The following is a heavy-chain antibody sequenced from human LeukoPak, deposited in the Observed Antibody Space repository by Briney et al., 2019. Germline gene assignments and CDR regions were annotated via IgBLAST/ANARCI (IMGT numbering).Heavy chain of an antibody. Sequence: SSETLSLTCTVSGGSISGSGYFWGWIRQPPGKGLEWIGSIYFTGSIYYNPSLRSRVSISVDTSKNQFSLKVTSVTAADTAVYYCARQGGSNWYWFDPWGQGTLVTVSS. V-gene: IGHV4-39*01. J-gene: IGHJ5*02. CDR2: IYFTGSI. D-gene: IGHD6-13*01. CDR1: GGSISGSGYF. CDR3: ARQGGSNWYWFDP.